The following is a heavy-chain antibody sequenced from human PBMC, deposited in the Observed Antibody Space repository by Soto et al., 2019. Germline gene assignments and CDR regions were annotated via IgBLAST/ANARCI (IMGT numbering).Heavy chain of an antibody. J-gene: IGHJ4*02. V-gene: IGHV3-48*04. D-gene: IGHD6-19*01. CDR3: ARDAGWAFGY. CDR1: GFSFSSNS. CDR2: IFVTSTPI. Sequence: EVQLVESGGSLVQPGGSLRLSCVASGFSFSSNSMVWVRQAPGKGLEWISYIFVTSTPIYYADSVKGRFTVSRDNTQNSPFLLMNSLRAEDTAIYYCARDAGWAFGYWGQGTLVTVPS.